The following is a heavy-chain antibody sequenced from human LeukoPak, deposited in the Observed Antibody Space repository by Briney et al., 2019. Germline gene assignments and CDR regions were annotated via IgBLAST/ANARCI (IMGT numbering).Heavy chain of an antibody. CDR3: AGNYYDSSGSELYFDY. CDR1: GYTFTGYY. J-gene: IGHJ4*02. CDR2: INPNSGGT. V-gene: IGHV1-2*02. Sequence: ASVKVSCKASGYTFTGYYMHWVRQAPGQGLEWMGWINPNSGGTNYAQKFQGRVTMTRDTSISTAYMELSRLRSDDTAVYYCAGNYYDSSGSELYFDYWGQGTLVTVSS. D-gene: IGHD3-22*01.